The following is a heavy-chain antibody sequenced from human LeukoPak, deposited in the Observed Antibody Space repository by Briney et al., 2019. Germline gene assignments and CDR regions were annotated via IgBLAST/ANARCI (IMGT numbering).Heavy chain of an antibody. Sequence: ASAKVSCKASGYTFTGHYMQWVRQAPGQGLEWMGWISLNSGDRLHAQKFQGRVTMARDTSINTAYMELSNLRSDDTAVYYCARAQQGTGTYAFDIWGQGTMVTVSS. CDR3: ARAQQGTGTYAFDI. V-gene: IGHV1-2*02. J-gene: IGHJ3*02. D-gene: IGHD6-13*01. CDR2: ISLNSGDR. CDR1: GYTFTGHY.